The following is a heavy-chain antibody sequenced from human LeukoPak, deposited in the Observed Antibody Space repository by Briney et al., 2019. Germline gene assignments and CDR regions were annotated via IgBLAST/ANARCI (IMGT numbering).Heavy chain of an antibody. Sequence: SETLSLTCTVSGGSISSSSYYWGWIRQPPGKGLEWIGSIYYSGSTNYNPYLKSRVTISVDTSKNQFSLKLSSVTAADTAVYYCARAVVVVPAAIGLYYFDYWGQGTLVTVSS. CDR1: GGSISSSSYY. CDR3: ARAVVVVPAAIGLYYFDY. V-gene: IGHV4-39*07. J-gene: IGHJ4*02. CDR2: IYYSGST. D-gene: IGHD2-2*02.